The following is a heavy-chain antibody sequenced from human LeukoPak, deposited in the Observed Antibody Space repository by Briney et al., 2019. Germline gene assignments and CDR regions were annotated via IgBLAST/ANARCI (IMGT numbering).Heavy chain of an antibody. CDR2: ISSSGNTI. Sequence: GGSLRLSCAASGFTFSSYEMNWVRQAPGKGLEWVSYISSSGNTIYYADSVKGRFTISRDNAKNSLYLQMNSLKIEDTAVYYCARDWNVVVVPAAMKDNWFDPWGQGTLVTVSS. J-gene: IGHJ5*02. D-gene: IGHD2-2*01. CDR3: ARDWNVVVVPAAMKDNWFDP. V-gene: IGHV3-48*03. CDR1: GFTFSSYE.